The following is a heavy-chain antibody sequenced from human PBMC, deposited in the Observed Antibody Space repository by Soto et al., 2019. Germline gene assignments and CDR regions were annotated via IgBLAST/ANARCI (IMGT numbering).Heavy chain of an antibody. D-gene: IGHD2-15*01. CDR1: DFTFSNAW. V-gene: IGHV3-15*07. CDR2: IKSKTHGGTT. Sequence: GGSLRLSCAASDFTFSNAWINWVRQAPGKGLEWVGRIKSKTHGGTTDFAAPVKGRFTISRDNAKNSLSLQMNSLRAEDTAVYYCAREGGCSGGSCYSVFDAFDIWGQGTLVTVSS. CDR3: AREGGCSGGSCYSVFDAFDI. J-gene: IGHJ3*02.